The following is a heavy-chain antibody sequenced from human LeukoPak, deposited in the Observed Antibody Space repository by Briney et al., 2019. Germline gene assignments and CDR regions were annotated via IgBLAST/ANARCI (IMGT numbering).Heavy chain of an antibody. CDR2: IYPGDSDT. CDR1: GYSFPNYW. V-gene: IGHV5-51*01. CDR3: ARGIPLDY. Sequence: GESLKISCEGSGYSFPNYWIGWVRQMPGKGLEWMGIIYPGDSDTRYSPSFQGQVTISADKSISTAYLQWSCLKASDTAMYYCARGIPLDYWGQGTLVTVSS. J-gene: IGHJ4*02.